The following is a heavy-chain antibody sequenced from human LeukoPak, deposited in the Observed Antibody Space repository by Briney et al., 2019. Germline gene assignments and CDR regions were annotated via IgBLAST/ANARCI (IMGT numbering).Heavy chain of an antibody. CDR2: IRYDGSNK. CDR1: GFTFSSYG. D-gene: IGHD4-17*01. J-gene: IGHJ3*02. CDR3: AKDYGDYAPIAFDI. V-gene: IGHV3-30*02. Sequence: GGSLRLSCAASGFTFSSYGMHWVRQAPGKGLEWVAFIRYDGSNKYYADSVKGRFTISGDNSKNTLYLQMNSLRAEDTAVYYCAKDYGDYAPIAFDIWGQGTMVTVSS.